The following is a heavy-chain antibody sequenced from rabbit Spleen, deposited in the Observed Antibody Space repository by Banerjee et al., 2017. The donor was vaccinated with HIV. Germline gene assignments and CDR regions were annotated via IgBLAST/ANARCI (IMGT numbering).Heavy chain of an antibody. CDR1: GFDFSSYG. D-gene: IGHD2-1*01. CDR3: VRDQAGDADYGPYYLTL. CDR2: IEPIFGNT. V-gene: IGHV1S47*01. Sequence: QEQLVESGGGLVQPGGSLKLSCKASGFDFSSYGVSWVRQAPGKGLEWIGYIEPIFGNTYYANWVNGRFTISSHNAQNTLYLQLSSLTAADTATYFCVRDQAGDADYGPYYLTLWGPGTLVTVS. J-gene: IGHJ4*01.